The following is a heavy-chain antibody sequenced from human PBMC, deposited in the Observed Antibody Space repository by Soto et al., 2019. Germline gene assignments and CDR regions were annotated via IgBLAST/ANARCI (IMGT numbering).Heavy chain of an antibody. D-gene: IGHD4-17*01. Sequence: QVQLVESGGGVVQPGRSLRLSCAASGFAFIAYGMHWVRQAPGKGLEWVAMIYYDGSNKYYADSVKGRFTISRDNSKNTLYLQMSSLRAEDTALYYCASVGGTVTSDYWGQGTLVTVSS. CDR2: IYYDGSNK. J-gene: IGHJ4*02. CDR1: GFAFIAYG. V-gene: IGHV3-33*01. CDR3: ASVGGTVTSDY.